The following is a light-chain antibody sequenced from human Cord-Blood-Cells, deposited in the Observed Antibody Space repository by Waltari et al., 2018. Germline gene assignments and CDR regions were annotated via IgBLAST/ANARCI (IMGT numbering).Light chain of an antibody. J-gene: IGLJ3*02. CDR1: SSNIGSNY. Sequence: QSVLTQPPSASGTPGQRVTISCSGSSSNIGSNYVYWYQQLPGTAPKLLIYRKNQRPSGVPDRFSCSKSGTSASLAISGLRSEDEADYYCAAWDDSLSGWVFGGGTKLTVL. CDR2: RKN. V-gene: IGLV1-47*01. CDR3: AAWDDSLSGWV.